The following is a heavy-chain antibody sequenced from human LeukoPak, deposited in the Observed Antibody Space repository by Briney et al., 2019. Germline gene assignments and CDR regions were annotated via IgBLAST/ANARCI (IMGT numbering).Heavy chain of an antibody. V-gene: IGHV4-4*02. D-gene: IGHD3-22*01. CDR2: IYHSGST. Sequence: PSETLSLTCAVSGGSISSSNWWSWVRQPPGKGLEWIGEIYHSGSTNYNPSLKSRVTISVDKSKNQFSLKLSSVTAADTAVYYCARVTYYYDSSGYSLTNYYYYMDVWGKGTTVTVSS. CDR1: GGSISSSNW. J-gene: IGHJ6*03. CDR3: ARVTYYYDSSGYSLTNYYYYMDV.